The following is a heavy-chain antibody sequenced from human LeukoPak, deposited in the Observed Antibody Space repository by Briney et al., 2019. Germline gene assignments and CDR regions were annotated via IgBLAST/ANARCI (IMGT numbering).Heavy chain of an antibody. V-gene: IGHV1-2*02. Sequence: ASVKVSCKASGYTFTAYYMHWVRQAPGQGLEWMGWINPNSGGTNYAQRFQDRVTMTRDTSISTAYMELHRLTSDDTAVYYCATARLNGYSCGWYSFDYWGQGTLVTVSS. CDR3: ATARLNGYSCGWYSFDY. CDR1: GYTFTAYY. CDR2: INPNSGGT. J-gene: IGHJ4*02. D-gene: IGHD6-19*01.